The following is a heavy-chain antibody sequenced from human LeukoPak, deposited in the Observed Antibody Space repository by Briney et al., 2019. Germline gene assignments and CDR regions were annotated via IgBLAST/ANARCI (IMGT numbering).Heavy chain of an antibody. D-gene: IGHD1-26*01. CDR2: IYSGGST. J-gene: IGHJ4*02. Sequence: QTGGSLRLSCAASGFTVSSNYMSWVRQAPGKGLEWVSVIYSGGSTYYADSVTGRFTISRHISQNTLYLQMNSLRAEDTAVYYCARESGSYEAYFDYWGKGTLVTVSS. V-gene: IGHV3-53*04. CDR3: ARESGSYEAYFDY. CDR1: GFTVSSNY.